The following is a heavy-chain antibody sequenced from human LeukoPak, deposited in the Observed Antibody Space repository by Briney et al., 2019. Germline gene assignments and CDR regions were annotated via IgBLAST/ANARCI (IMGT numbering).Heavy chain of an antibody. V-gene: IGHV1-18*04. D-gene: IGHD4/OR15-4a*01. J-gene: IGHJ4*02. CDR3: ARVRVYSANLRLVSKRYYFDH. Sequence: ASVKVSCKGSGYNFDRYGVNWVRQAPGQGLEWVGWISTYNGNTFYAQKFEGRVSMTTDTSTNTVYMDLRSLRSDDTAVYYCARVRVYSANLRLVSKRYYFDHWGQGTLVTVSS. CDR1: GYNFDRYG. CDR2: ISTYNGNT.